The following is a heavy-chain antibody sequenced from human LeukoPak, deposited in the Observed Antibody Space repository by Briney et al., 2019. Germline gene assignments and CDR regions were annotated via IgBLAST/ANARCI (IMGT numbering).Heavy chain of an antibody. CDR3: AKDHVSGWFDP. CDR1: GFTFSSYA. V-gene: IGHV3-23*01. D-gene: IGHD6-25*01. CDR2: ISGSGGST. J-gene: IGHJ5*02. Sequence: GGSLRLSCAASGFTFSSYAMHWVRQAPGKGLEWVSAISGSGGSTYYADSVKGRFTISRDNSKNMLYLQMNSLRAEDTAVYYCAKDHVSGWFDPWGQGTLVTVSS.